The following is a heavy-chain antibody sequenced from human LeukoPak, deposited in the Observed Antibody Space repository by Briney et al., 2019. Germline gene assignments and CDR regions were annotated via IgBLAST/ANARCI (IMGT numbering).Heavy chain of an antibody. V-gene: IGHV3-7*01. J-gene: IGHJ4*02. CDR2: MNHDGSEK. Sequence: GGSLRLSCAASGFTFSTYSMSWVRQAPGKGLERVANMNHDGSEKYYLDSVKGRFTISRDNAKNSLFLQMNSLRAEDTAVYYCARDPRIAARPLFDYWGQGTLVTVSA. CDR3: ARDPRIAARPLFDY. D-gene: IGHD6-6*01. CDR1: GFTFSTYS.